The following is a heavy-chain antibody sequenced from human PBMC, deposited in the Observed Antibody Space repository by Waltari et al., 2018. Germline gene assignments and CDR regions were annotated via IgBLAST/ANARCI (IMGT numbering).Heavy chain of an antibody. Sequence: VQLVESGGGVVQPGGSLRLTRAASGFIVSSYGLHWVRQAPGKGLEWVAFIRYDGSNTNYADSVKGRFTISRDNSKNTLYLQMTSLTDEDTAVYYCAKRDSSWYSLDNWGQGTLVTVSS. CDR1: GFIVSSYG. J-gene: IGHJ4*02. V-gene: IGHV3-30*02. CDR3: AKRDSSWYSLDN. CDR2: IRYDGSNT. D-gene: IGHD6-13*01.